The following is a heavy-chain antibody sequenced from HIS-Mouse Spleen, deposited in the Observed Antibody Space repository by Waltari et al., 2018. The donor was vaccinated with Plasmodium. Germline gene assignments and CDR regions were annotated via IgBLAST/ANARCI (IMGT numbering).Heavy chain of an antibody. CDR2: INHSGST. V-gene: IGHV4-34*01. D-gene: IGHD3-10*01. J-gene: IGHJ2*01. CDR3: ARGRVLGTSSGYFDL. CDR1: GGSFSGYY. Sequence: QVQLQQWGAGLLKPSETLSLTCAVYGGSFSGYYWSWIGQPPGKGLEWIGEINHSGSTNYNPSLKSLVTISVDTSKNQFSLKLSSVTAADTAVYYCARGRVLGTSSGYFDLWGRGTLVTVSS.